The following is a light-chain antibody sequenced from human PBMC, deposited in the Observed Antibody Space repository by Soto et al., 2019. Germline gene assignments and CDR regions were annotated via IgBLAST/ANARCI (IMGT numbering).Light chain of an antibody. Sequence: SYDLTQPPSVSVSPGQTASITCSGDKLGDKYTSWYQQKPGQSPLLVIYQDSKRPSGIPERFSGSNSGNTATLTISGTQAMDEADYYCQAWDTSTAVFGGGTKVTVL. J-gene: IGLJ2*01. V-gene: IGLV3-1*01. CDR2: QDS. CDR1: KLGDKY. CDR3: QAWDTSTAV.